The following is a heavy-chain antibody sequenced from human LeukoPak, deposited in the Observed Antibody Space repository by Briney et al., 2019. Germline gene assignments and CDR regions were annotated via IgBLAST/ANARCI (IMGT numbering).Heavy chain of an antibody. Sequence: PGGSLRLSCAASGFTVSSNYMSWVRQTPGKGLEWVSTISGGGVSTYYADSVKGRFTISRDNSRNTLYLQMNSLRAGDTAVYYCAKDDTIFGVVIPSYFDYWGQGTLVTVSS. D-gene: IGHD3-3*01. CDR1: GFTVSSNY. J-gene: IGHJ4*02. V-gene: IGHV3-23*01. CDR3: AKDDTIFGVVIPSYFDY. CDR2: ISGGGVST.